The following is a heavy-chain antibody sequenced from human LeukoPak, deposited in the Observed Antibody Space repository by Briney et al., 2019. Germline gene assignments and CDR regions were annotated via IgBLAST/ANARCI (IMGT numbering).Heavy chain of an antibody. Sequence: SETLSLTCTVSGGSISSYYWSWIRQPAGEGLEWIGRIYTSGSANYNPSLKGRVTISVDKSKNQFSLKLSSVTAADTAVYYCARDRDCGGDCYGYWGQGTLVTVSS. J-gene: IGHJ4*02. CDR2: IYTSGSA. V-gene: IGHV4-4*07. CDR1: GGSISSYY. D-gene: IGHD2-21*01. CDR3: ARDRDCGGDCYGY.